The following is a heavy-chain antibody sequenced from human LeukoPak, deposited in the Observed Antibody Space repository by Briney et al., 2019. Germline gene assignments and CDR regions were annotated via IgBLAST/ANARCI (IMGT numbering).Heavy chain of an antibody. CDR3: ARVIGSYGDSAY. V-gene: IGHV3-23*01. D-gene: IGHD4-17*01. CDR2: ISGSGGST. CDR1: GFTFSSYA. Sequence: GGSLRLSCAASGFTFSSYAMSWVRQAPGKGLEWVSAISGSGGSTYYADSVKGRFTISRDNAKNSLYLQMNSLRAEDTAVYYCARVIGSYGDSAYWGRGTLVTVSS. J-gene: IGHJ4*02.